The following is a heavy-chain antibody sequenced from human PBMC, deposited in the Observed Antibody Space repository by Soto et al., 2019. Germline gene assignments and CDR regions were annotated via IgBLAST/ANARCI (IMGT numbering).Heavy chain of an antibody. V-gene: IGHV4-31*03. Sequence: QVQLQESGPGLVKPSQTLSLTYTVSGGSISSGGYYWSWIRQHPGKGLEWIGYIYYSGSTYYNPSLKSRVTISVDTSKNQFSLKLSSVTAADTAVYYCARGITIFGVVINYYYYMDVWGKGTTVTVSS. CDR2: IYYSGST. D-gene: IGHD3-3*01. CDR3: ARGITIFGVVINYYYYMDV. J-gene: IGHJ6*03. CDR1: GGSISSGGYY.